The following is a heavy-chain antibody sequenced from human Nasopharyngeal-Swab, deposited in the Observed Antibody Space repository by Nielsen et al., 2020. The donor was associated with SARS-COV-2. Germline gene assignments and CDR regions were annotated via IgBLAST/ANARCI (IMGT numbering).Heavy chain of an antibody. CDR1: GYTFTGYY. CDR2: IKPNSGGT. V-gene: IGHV1-2*02. D-gene: IGHD2-8*01. Sequence: ASVKVSCKASGYTFTGYYIHWVRQAPGQGLEWMGWIKPNSGGTNYAQKFQGRVTMTRDTSISTAYMELSRLRSDDTAVYYCAIGLDLLWPTNGPFDIWGQGTMVSISS. CDR3: AIGLDLLWPTNGPFDI. J-gene: IGHJ3*02.